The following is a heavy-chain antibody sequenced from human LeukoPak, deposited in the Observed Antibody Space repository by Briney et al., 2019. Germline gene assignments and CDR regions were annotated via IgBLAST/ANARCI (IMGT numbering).Heavy chain of an antibody. CDR3: TRDRSGYYYNWFDP. Sequence: GGSLRLSCTASGVTFGDYTMNWVRQAPGKGLEWVGFIRSKAYGGTTEYAASVKGRFTISRDDSKTIACLQMNSLKTEDTALYYCTRDRSGYYYNWFDPWGQGTLVTVSS. V-gene: IGHV3-49*04. CDR1: GVTFGDYT. CDR2: IRSKAYGGTT. D-gene: IGHD3-22*01. J-gene: IGHJ5*02.